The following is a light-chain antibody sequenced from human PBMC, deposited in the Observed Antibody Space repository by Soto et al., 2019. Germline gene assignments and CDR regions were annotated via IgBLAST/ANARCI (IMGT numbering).Light chain of an antibody. Sequence: QSVLTQPPSASGTPGQRVTISCSGSNSNIGSNTANWYQQLPGTAPKVLIIRNNQRPSGVPDRFSGSKSGTSASLAISGLQSEDEADYYCSSWDDSLSGRVFGGGTKLTVL. CDR2: RNN. V-gene: IGLV1-44*01. CDR3: SSWDDSLSGRV. CDR1: NSNIGSNT. J-gene: IGLJ3*02.